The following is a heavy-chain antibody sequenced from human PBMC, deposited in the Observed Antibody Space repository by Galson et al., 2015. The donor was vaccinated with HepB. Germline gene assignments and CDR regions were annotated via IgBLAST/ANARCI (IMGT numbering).Heavy chain of an antibody. D-gene: IGHD6-19*01. CDR2: IPYDGSYK. V-gene: IGHV3-30-3*01. Sequence: SLRLSCAASGFTFSSYAMHRVRQAPGKGLQWVAIIPYDGSYKYYADSGKGRSTISRDNSKNTLYLQMSSLRAEDTAVYYCAREGMAGTLDYWGQGTLITVSS. CDR1: GFTFSSYA. J-gene: IGHJ4*02. CDR3: AREGMAGTLDY.